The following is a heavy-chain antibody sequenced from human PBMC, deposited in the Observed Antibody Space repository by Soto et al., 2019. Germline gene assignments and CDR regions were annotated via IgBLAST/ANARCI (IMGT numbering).Heavy chain of an antibody. Sequence: ASVKVSCKASGYTFTSYGISWVRQAPGQGLEWMGWISAYNGNTNYAQKLQGRVTMTTDTSTSTAYMELRSLRSDDTAVYYCARRLHLGELSPWFDPWGQGTLVTVSS. CDR2: ISAYNGNT. CDR3: ARRLHLGELSPWFDP. V-gene: IGHV1-18*01. CDR1: GYTFTSYG. D-gene: IGHD3-16*02. J-gene: IGHJ5*02.